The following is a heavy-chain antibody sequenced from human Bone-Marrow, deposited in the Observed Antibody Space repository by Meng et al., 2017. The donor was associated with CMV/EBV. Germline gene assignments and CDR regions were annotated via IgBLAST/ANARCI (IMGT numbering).Heavy chain of an antibody. D-gene: IGHD4-23*01. V-gene: IGHV3-48*04. CDR2: ISSSSSTI. CDR1: GFTFSTYW. CDR3: ARDRGSRDYGGNSDFDY. Sequence: GESLKISCAASGFTFSTYWMNWVRQAPGKGLEWVSYISSSSSTIYYADSVKGRFTISRDNAKNSLYLQMNSLRAEDTAVYYCARDRGSRDYGGNSDFDYWGQGTLVTVSS. J-gene: IGHJ4*02.